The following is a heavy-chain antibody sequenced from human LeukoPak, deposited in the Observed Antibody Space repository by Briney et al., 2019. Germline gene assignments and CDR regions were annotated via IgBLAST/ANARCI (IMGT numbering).Heavy chain of an antibody. CDR1: GVSFSGYY. V-gene: IGHV4-34*01. CDR3: ARNYYGSGSYFTVEWYYYYYMDV. D-gene: IGHD3-10*01. Sequence: SETLSLPCAVYGVSFSGYYWSWIRQPPGKGLEWIGEINHSGSTNYNPYPQSRVTISVDTSKTQFSLKLSSVTAADTAVYYCARNYYGSGSYFTVEWYYYYYMDVWGKGTTVTVSS. J-gene: IGHJ6*03. CDR2: INHSGST.